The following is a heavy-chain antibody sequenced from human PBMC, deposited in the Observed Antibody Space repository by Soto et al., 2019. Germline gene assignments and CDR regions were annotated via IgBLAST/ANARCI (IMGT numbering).Heavy chain of an antibody. J-gene: IGHJ4*02. CDR1: GGSFSGYY. D-gene: IGHD3-3*01. V-gene: IGHV4-34*01. Sequence: SETLSLTCAVYGGSFSGYYWSWIRQPPGKGLEWIGEINHSGSTNYNPSLKSRVTISVDTSKNQFSLKLSSVTAADTAVYYCARYSGITIFGVGRELDYWGQGTLVTVSS. CDR3: ARYSGITIFGVGRELDY. CDR2: INHSGST.